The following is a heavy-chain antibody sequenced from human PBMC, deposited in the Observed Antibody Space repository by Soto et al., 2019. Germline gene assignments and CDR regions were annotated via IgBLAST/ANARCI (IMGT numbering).Heavy chain of an antibody. D-gene: IGHD3-22*01. CDR1: GFTFSSYA. Sequence: PGESLKISCAASGFTFSSYAMSWVRQAPGKGLEWVSAISGSGGSTYYADSVKGRFTISRDNSKNTLYLQMNSLRAEDTAVYYCAKDLGITIIYYYYYGMDVWGQGTTVTVSS. V-gene: IGHV3-23*01. CDR3: AKDLGITIIYYYYYGMDV. CDR2: ISGSGGST. J-gene: IGHJ6*02.